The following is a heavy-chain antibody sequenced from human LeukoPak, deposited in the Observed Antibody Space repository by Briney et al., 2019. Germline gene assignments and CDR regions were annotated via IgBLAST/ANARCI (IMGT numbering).Heavy chain of an antibody. CDR3: ARGTYYYDSSGFEFDY. CDR1: GGTFSSYT. V-gene: IGHV1-69*10. Sequence: VASVKVSCKASGGTFSSYTISWVRQAPGQGLEWMGRIIPILGIANYAQKFQGRVTITADKSTSTAYMELSSLRSEDTAVYYGARGTYYYDSSGFEFDYGGQRPLVSVSS. CDR2: IIPILGIA. J-gene: IGHJ4*02. D-gene: IGHD3-22*01.